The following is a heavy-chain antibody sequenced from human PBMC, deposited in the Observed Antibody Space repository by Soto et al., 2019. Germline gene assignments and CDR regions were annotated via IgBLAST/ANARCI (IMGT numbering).Heavy chain of an antibody. V-gene: IGHV1-2*02. Sequence: ASVKVSCKASGYTFTGYYVHWVRGAPGQGLEWMGWINPETGGTSYAQKFQGRVTLSRDTSINTAYLELSSLRFDDAAVYFCARERFQVISDGMDVWGQGTTVTVSS. CDR3: ARERFQVISDGMDV. CDR1: GYTFTGYY. CDR2: INPETGGT. J-gene: IGHJ6*02. D-gene: IGHD2-21*01.